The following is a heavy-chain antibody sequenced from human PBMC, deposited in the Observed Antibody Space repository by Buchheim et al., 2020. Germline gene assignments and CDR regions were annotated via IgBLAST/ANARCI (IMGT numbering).Heavy chain of an antibody. D-gene: IGHD4-17*01. CDR3: ARHRLGQYGSYGDYMDYYYGMDV. J-gene: IGHJ6*02. Sequence: QLQLQESGPGLVKPSETLSLTCTVSGGSISSSSYYWGWIRQPPGKGLEWIGSIYYSGSTYYNPSLKSRVTISVDTSKNQFSLKLSSVTAADTAVYYCARHRLGQYGSYGDYMDYYYGMDVWGQGTT. CDR2: IYYSGST. V-gene: IGHV4-39*01. CDR1: GGSISSSSYY.